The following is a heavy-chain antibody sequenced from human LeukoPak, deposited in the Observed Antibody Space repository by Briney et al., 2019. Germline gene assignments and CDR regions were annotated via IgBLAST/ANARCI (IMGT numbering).Heavy chain of an antibody. J-gene: IGHJ5*02. Sequence: PSETLSLTCAAYGGSFSGYDWSWLRQPPGKGLEWIGEINHSGSTNYNPSLKSRVTISVDTSKNQFSLKLNSVTAADTAVYYCARVAKQSSGWYRYNWFDPWGQGTLVIVSS. CDR2: INHSGST. CDR1: GGSFSGYD. CDR3: ARVAKQSSGWYRYNWFDP. V-gene: IGHV4-34*01. D-gene: IGHD6-19*01.